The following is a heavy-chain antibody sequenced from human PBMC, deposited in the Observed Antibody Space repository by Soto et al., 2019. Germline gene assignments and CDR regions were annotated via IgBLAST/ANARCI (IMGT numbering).Heavy chain of an antibody. CDR1: GDSVSSNSAA. V-gene: IGHV6-1*01. CDR3: ARLHKRGDFWSGYYGYYYYYGMDV. Sequence: PSQTLSLTCAISGDSVSSNSAAWNWIRQSPSRGLEWLGRTYYRSKWYNDYAVSVKSRITINPDTSKNQFSLKLSSVTAADTAVYYCARLHKRGDFWSGYYGYYYYYGMDVWGQGTTVTVSS. D-gene: IGHD3-3*01. J-gene: IGHJ6*02. CDR2: TYYRSKWYN.